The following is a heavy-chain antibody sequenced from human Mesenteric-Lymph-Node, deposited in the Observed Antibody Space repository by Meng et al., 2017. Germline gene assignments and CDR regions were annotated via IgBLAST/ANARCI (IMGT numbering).Heavy chain of an antibody. J-gene: IGHJ3*02. CDR2: INPNSGDT. CDR3: ARVKGYYDSSGYYSFWKSPRGRVGAFDI. D-gene: IGHD3-22*01. CDR1: GYTFTGYY. V-gene: IGHV1-2*06. Sequence: ASVKVSCKASGYTFTGYYMHWVRQAPGQGLEWMGRINPNSGDTNYAQKFQGRVTMTRDTSISTAYMELSRLRSDDTAVYYCARVKGYYDSSGYYSFWKSPRGRVGAFDIWGQGTMVTVSS.